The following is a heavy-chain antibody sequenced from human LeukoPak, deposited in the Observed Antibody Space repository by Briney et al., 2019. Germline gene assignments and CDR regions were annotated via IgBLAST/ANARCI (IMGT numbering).Heavy chain of an antibody. Sequence: ASVKVSCKASGYTFTSYGISWVRQAPGQGLEWMGWISACNGNTNYAQKFQGRVTMTRDTSTTTVYMELSSLRSEDTAVYYCARGGEMATVPHLYYFDDWGQGTLVTVSS. D-gene: IGHD5-24*01. V-gene: IGHV1-18*01. J-gene: IGHJ4*02. CDR3: ARGGEMATVPHLYYFDD. CDR2: ISACNGNT. CDR1: GYTFTSYG.